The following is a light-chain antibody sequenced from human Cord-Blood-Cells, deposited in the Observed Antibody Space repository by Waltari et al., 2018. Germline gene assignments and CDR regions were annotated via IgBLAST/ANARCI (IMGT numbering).Light chain of an antibody. J-gene: IGLJ2*01. CDR2: DVS. Sequence: QSALTQPRSVSWSPGPSVTISCTGTSSAVGGFHNVSWYQQHPGKAPKLMIYDVSKRPSGVPDRFSGSKSGNTASLTISGLQAEDEADYYCCSYAGSYTFVFGGGTKLTVL. CDR3: CSYAGSYTFV. V-gene: IGLV2-11*01. CDR1: SSAVGGFHN.